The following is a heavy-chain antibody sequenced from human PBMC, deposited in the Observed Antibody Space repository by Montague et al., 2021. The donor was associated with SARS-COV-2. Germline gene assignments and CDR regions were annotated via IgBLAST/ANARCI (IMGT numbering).Heavy chain of an antibody. D-gene: IGHD2-15*01. CDR3: ARLGLLPYYFDV. J-gene: IGHJ2*01. Sequence: SETLSLTCTVSHFSITTYYWSWARQPPGKGLEWIGNVYYNGNTYYNSSLKSRVTISADTSKNQFSLRVTSVTAADTAMYYCARLGLLPYYFDVWGRGTLVTVSS. V-gene: IGHV4-59*12. CDR2: VYYNGNT. CDR1: HFSITTYY.